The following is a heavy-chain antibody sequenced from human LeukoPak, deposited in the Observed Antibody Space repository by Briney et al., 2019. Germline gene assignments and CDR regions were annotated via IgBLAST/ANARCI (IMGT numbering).Heavy chain of an antibody. CDR1: GLTFGDSW. J-gene: IGHJ4*02. CDR2: SNADGRTT. CDR3: ARGPTGDTRPIEH. V-gene: IGHV3-74*01. Sequence: GGSLRLSCAASGLTFGDSWMYWVRQAPGKGLVWVSRSNADGRTTRYADSVKGRFTISRDNAKNTLYLEMKSLRADDTALYYCARGPTGDTRPIEHWGQGTLVTVSS. D-gene: IGHD2-21*02.